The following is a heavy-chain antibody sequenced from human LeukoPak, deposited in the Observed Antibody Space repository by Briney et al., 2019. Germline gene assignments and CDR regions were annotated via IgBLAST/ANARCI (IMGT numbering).Heavy chain of an antibody. V-gene: IGHV3-23*01. Sequence: AGGSLRLSCVASGFTFSSYGISWLRQAPGKGLQWVAGVSSDGSDIYYAVSAKGRFTISRDNSKNTVFLQMNSLRAEDTAVYYCARGRQNSGSYSDAFDIWGQGTVVTVSS. D-gene: IGHD1-26*01. CDR2: VSSDGSDI. CDR1: GFTFSSYG. CDR3: ARGRQNSGSYSDAFDI. J-gene: IGHJ3*02.